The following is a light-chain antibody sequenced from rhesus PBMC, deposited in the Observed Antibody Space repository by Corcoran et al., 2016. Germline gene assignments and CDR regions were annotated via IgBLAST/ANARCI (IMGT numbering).Light chain of an antibody. CDR3: QRSKNWNS. CDR1: QSVSSY. Sequence: EIVMTQSPATLSLSPGERATLSCRASQSVSSYVAWYQQKPGKAPRLLIYGASSRATGIPDRFSGSGSGTDFTLLISSLEPEDVGVYYCQRSKNWNSFGQGTKVEIK. J-gene: IGKJ2*01. V-gene: IGKV3S9*01. CDR2: GAS.